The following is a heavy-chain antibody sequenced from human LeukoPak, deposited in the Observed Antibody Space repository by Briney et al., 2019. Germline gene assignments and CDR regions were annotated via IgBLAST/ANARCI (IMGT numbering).Heavy chain of an antibody. Sequence: RGSLRLSCAASGFTFSIYAMSWVRQAPGKGLEWVSAISGSGGGTYYADSVKGRFTISRDNSKNTLYLQMNSLRAEDTAVYYCAKGSVYGDFDYWGQGTLVLVSA. CDR3: AKGSVYGDFDY. J-gene: IGHJ4*02. CDR2: ISGSGGGT. D-gene: IGHD4-17*01. CDR1: GFTFSIYA. V-gene: IGHV3-23*01.